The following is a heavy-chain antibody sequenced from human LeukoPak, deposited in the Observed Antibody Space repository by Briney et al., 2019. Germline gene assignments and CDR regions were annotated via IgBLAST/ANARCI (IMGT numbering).Heavy chain of an antibody. J-gene: IGHJ4*02. CDR1: GGSISSAVYY. Sequence: SETLSLTCTVSGGSISSAVYYWSWIRQPPGKGLEWIGYIYYSGSTYYNSSLESRVTISVDTSKNLFFLKLSSVTAADTAVYYCARDAAFGPMDYWGQGTLVTVSS. D-gene: IGHD3-10*01. CDR2: IYYSGST. V-gene: IGHV4-30-4*01. CDR3: ARDAAFGPMDY.